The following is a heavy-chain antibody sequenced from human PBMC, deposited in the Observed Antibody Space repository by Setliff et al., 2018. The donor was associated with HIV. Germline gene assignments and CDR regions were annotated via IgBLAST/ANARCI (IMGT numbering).Heavy chain of an antibody. J-gene: IGHJ2*01. V-gene: IGHV4-34*01. CDR1: GESFSGYY. D-gene: IGHD2-21*01. CDR3: ARRRETIVVVIGIPNWYFDL. CDR2: IYHSGST. Sequence: ETLSLTCAVYGESFSGYYWTWIRQPPGKGLEWIGTIYHSGSTYYNPSLKSRVTISVDTSKNQFSLRLSSVTAADSAVYYCARRRETIVVVIGIPNWYFDLWGRGTLVTVSS.